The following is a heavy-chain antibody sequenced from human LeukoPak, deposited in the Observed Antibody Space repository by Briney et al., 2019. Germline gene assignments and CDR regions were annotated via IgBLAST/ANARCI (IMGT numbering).Heavy chain of an antibody. D-gene: IGHD3-22*01. V-gene: IGHV3-23*01. CDR2: ISGSGGTT. Sequence: QPGGSLRLSCAASGFTFSSYAMSWVRQAPGKGLEWVSTISGSGGTTYYADSVKGRFTISRDSSKNTLYLQMNSLRADDTAVYYCAKIDAWLFLVYYFDYWGQGTLVTVSS. CDR1: GFTFSSYA. CDR3: AKIDAWLFLVYYFDY. J-gene: IGHJ4*02.